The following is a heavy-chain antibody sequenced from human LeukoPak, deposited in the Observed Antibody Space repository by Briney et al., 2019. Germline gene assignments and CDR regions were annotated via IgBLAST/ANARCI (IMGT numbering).Heavy chain of an antibody. CDR1: GYTFTGYY. CDR2: INPNSGGT. J-gene: IGHJ4*02. Sequence: ASVKVSCKASGYTFTGYYMHWVRQAPGQGLEWMGWINPNSGGTNYAQKFQGRVTMTRDTSISTVYMELSSLRSEDTAVYYCARDVTTYYYDSSGYPGDYWGQGTLVTVSS. D-gene: IGHD3-22*01. CDR3: ARDVTTYYYDSSGYPGDY. V-gene: IGHV1-2*02.